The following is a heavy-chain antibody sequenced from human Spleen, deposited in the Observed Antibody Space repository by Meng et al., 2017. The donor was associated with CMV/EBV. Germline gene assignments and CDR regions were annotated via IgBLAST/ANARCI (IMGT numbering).Heavy chain of an antibody. D-gene: IGHD3-16*01. V-gene: IGHV3-7*04. J-gene: IGHJ4*02. CDR1: GFNFSYYW. CDR3: VRGAGGY. CDR2: IKPDGSET. Sequence: SLRLSCAASGFNFSYYWMTWVRQAPGRGLEWVANIKPDGSETNCVDSVKGRFTISRDNANNSLYLQMNSLRGADTALYFCVRGAGGYWGQGTLVTVSS.